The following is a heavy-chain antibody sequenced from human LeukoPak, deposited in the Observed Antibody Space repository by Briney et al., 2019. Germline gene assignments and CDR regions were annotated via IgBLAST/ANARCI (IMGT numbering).Heavy chain of an antibody. J-gene: IGHJ4*02. V-gene: IGHV3-72*01. CDR3: TRVGDCSNNRCYGAVDY. CDR2: SRNKANSYTT. D-gene: IGHD2-2*01. CDR1: RFTFSDHY. Sequence: GGSLRLSCAASRFTFSDHYMDWVRQAPGKGLEWVGRSRNKANSYTTEYAASVKGRFTISRDVSKNSLYLQMNSLKTEDTAMYYCTRVGDCSNNRCYGAVDYWGQGTLVTV.